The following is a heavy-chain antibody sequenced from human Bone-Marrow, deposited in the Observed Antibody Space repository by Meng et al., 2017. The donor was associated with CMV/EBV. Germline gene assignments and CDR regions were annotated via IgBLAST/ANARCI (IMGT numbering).Heavy chain of an antibody. CDR1: GYNFTNYW. Sequence: GESLKISCKASGYNFTNYWIGWVRQLPGKGLEWMAIIYPGDSDTRYSPSFQGQVTISADKPISTAYLQWISMKASDAAMYYCARQGIAVAANKPIYYYYGMDVWGQGTTVTVSS. J-gene: IGHJ6*02. CDR3: ARQGIAVAANKPIYYYYGMDV. CDR2: IYPGDSDT. D-gene: IGHD6-19*01. V-gene: IGHV5-51*01.